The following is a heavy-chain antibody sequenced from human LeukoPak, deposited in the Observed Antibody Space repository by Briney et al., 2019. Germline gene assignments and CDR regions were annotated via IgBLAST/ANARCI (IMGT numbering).Heavy chain of an antibody. CDR2: ISSSSSYI. V-gene: IGHV3-21*01. J-gene: IGHJ3*02. CDR3: ARAGYCSSTSCYTGGAFDI. D-gene: IGHD2-2*02. CDR1: GFTFSSYW. Sequence: GGSLRLSCAASGFTFSSYWMNWVRQAPGKGLEWVSSISSSSSYIYYADSVKGRFTISRDNAKNSLYLQMNSLRAEDTAVYYCARAGYCSSTSCYTGGAFDIWGQGTMVTVSS.